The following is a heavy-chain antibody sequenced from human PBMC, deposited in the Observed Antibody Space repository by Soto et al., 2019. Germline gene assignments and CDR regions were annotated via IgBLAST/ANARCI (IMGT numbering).Heavy chain of an antibody. Sequence: PWGSLRLSCAASGFNFSNHLAHWFRQAPVKGLLWCSRIISPLTTTTYTNSVKCRFTISKDKAKNTVYLQMNSLRAEDTAVYYCVRGFYDGRSHYYGYFDLWGRGSLVTVCS. CDR2: IISPLTTT. D-gene: IGHD3-22*01. CDR1: GFNFSNHL. V-gene: IGHV3-74*03. J-gene: IGHJ2*01. CDR3: VRGFYDGRSHYYGYFDL.